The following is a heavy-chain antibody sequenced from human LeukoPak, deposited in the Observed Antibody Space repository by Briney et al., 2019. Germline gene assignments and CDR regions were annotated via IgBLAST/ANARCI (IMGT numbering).Heavy chain of an antibody. CDR2: IYYSGTT. D-gene: IGHD4-11*01. J-gene: IGHJ6*03. CDR3: ARGPDYSAYYYPYYMDV. Sequence: SETLSLTCTVSGGSIGSSDSFWGWIRQPPGKGLEWIGSIYYSGTTYYNPSLKSRLTISVDTSKNHFSLKLTSVTAADTAVYFCARGPDYSAYYYPYYMDVWGKGTTVTVSS. CDR1: GGSIGSSDSF. V-gene: IGHV4-39*07.